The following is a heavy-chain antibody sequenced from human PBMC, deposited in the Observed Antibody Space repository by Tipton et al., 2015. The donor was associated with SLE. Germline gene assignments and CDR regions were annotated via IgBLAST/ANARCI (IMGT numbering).Heavy chain of an antibody. CDR1: GGSLSGYY. CDR2: INHSGST. J-gene: IGHJ6*02. D-gene: IGHD6-19*01. V-gene: IGHV4-34*01. CDR3: ARDRVAVAEDRYYGMDV. Sequence: LRLSCAVYGGSLSGYYWSWIRQPPGKGLEWIGEINHSGSTNYNPSLKSRVTISVDTSKNTLYLQMNSLRAEDTAVYYCARDRVAVAEDRYYGMDVWGQGTTVTVSS.